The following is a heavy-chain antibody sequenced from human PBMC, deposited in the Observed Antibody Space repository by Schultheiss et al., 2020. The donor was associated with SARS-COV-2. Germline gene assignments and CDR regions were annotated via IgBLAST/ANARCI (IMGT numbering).Heavy chain of an antibody. CDR3: ARTRYYDFWVDY. J-gene: IGHJ4*02. D-gene: IGHD3-3*01. V-gene: IGHV4-31*03. CDR2: IYYSGST. Sequence: LRLSCTVSGGSVSSGSYYWSWIRQPPGKGLEWIGYIYYSGSTYYNPSLKSRVTISVDTSKNQFSLKLSSVTAADTAVYYCARTRYYDFWVDYWGQGTLVTVSS. CDR1: GGSVSSGSYY.